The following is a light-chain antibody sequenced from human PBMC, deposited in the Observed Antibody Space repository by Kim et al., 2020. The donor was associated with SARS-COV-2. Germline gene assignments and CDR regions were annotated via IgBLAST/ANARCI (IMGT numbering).Light chain of an antibody. CDR1: QSVNNN. V-gene: IGKV3-15*01. CDR2: GAS. CDR3: QQYNKWPPLT. J-gene: IGKJ4*01. Sequence: SPGERAPLSCRASQSVNNNLAWYQQKPGQAPRLVIHGASTRASGVPARFSGSGSGTEFTLTISSLQPEDCAVYYCQQYNKWPPLTFGGGTKVDIK.